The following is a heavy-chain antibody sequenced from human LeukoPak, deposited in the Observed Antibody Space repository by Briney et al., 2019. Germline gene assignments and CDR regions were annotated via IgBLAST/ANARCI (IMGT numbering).Heavy chain of an antibody. CDR2: IYYSGST. CDR3: ARAPYCSGGSCYSRSNNWFDP. J-gene: IGHJ5*02. D-gene: IGHD2-15*01. Sequence: PSETLSLTCTVSGGSISSSSYYWGWIRQPPGKGLEWIGSIYYSGSTDYNPSLKSRVTISVDTSKNQFSLKLSSVTAADTAVYYCARAPYCSGGSCYSRSNNWFDPWGQGTLVTVSS. CDR1: GGSISSSSYY. V-gene: IGHV4-39*07.